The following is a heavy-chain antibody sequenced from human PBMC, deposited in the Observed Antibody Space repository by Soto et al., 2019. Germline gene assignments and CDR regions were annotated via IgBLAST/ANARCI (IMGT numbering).Heavy chain of an antibody. Sequence: GGSLRLSCAASGFTFSSYSMNWVRQAPGKGLEWVSYISSSSSTIYYADSVKGRFTISRDNAKNSLYLQMNSLRDEDTAVYYCARVEYYYGSGSYYNVFDYWGQGTLVTVSS. CDR3: ARVEYYYGSGSYYNVFDY. D-gene: IGHD3-10*01. CDR2: ISSSSSTI. V-gene: IGHV3-48*02. J-gene: IGHJ4*02. CDR1: GFTFSSYS.